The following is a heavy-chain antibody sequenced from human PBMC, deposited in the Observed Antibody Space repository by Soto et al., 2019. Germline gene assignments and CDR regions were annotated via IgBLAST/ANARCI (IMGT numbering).Heavy chain of an antibody. J-gene: IGHJ5*02. CDR2: INPNSGGT. D-gene: IGHD3-3*01. Sequence: ASVKVSCKASGYTFTGYYMHWVRQAPGQGLEWMGWINPNSGGTNYAQKFQGRVTMTRDTSISTAYMELSRLRSDDTAVYYCARFSFGVVINWFDPWGQGTLVTVSS. CDR3: ARFSFGVVINWFDP. V-gene: IGHV1-2*02. CDR1: GYTFTGYY.